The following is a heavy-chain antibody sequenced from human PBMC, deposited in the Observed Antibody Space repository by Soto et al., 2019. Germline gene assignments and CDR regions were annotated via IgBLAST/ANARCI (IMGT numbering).Heavy chain of an antibody. V-gene: IGHV3-48*01. Sequence: VQLVESGGGLVQPGGSLRLSCAASGFTFSSYSMNWVRQAPGKGLEWVSYISSSSSTIYYADSVKGRFTISRDNAKNSLYLQMNSLRAEDTAVYYCARLDDYWGQGTLVTVSS. CDR2: ISSSSSTI. CDR1: GFTFSSYS. J-gene: IGHJ4*02. CDR3: ARLDDY.